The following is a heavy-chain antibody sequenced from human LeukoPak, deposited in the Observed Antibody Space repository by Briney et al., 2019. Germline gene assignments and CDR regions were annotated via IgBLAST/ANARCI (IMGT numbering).Heavy chain of an antibody. CDR2: INHSGST. V-gene: IGHV4-34*01. CDR3: ARESTYYYDSG. D-gene: IGHD3-22*01. CDR1: GGSFSGYY. Sequence: PSETLSLTCAVYGGSFSGYYWSWIRQPPGKGLEWIGEINHSGSTNYNPSLKSRVTISVDTSKNQFSLKLSSVTAADTAVYYCARESTYYYDSGWGQGTLVTVSS. J-gene: IGHJ4*02.